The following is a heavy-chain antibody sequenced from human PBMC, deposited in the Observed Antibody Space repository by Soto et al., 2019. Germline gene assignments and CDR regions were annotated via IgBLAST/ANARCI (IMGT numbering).Heavy chain of an antibody. J-gene: IGHJ4*02. CDR1: GGTFNNYG. Sequence: QVQLVQSGAEVKKPGSSVKVSCKASGGTFNNYGMGWVRQAPGQGLEWMGGIIHMIRRTNYAQKFQGRVTLTADASRSTAYMELRSLRSEDTAVYYCASWDYDVLTGYSYDDWGQGTLVTVSS. CDR3: ASWDYDVLTGYSYDD. V-gene: IGHV1-69*01. D-gene: IGHD3-9*01. CDR2: IIHMIRRT.